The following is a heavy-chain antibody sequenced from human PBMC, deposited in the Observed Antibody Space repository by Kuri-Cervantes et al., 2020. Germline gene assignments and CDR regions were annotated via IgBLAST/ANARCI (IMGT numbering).Heavy chain of an antibody. J-gene: IGHJ5*02. CDR3: ARGVTGTTGNWFDP. V-gene: IGHV1-3*01. D-gene: IGHD1-20*01. CDR1: GYTFTSYA. Sequence: ASVKVSCKASGYTFTSYAMHWVRQAPGQRLEWMAWINVGNGNTRYSQKFQGRITITRDTSASTAYMELSSLRSEDTAVYYCARGVTGTTGNWFDPWGQGTLVTVSS. CDR2: INVGNGNT.